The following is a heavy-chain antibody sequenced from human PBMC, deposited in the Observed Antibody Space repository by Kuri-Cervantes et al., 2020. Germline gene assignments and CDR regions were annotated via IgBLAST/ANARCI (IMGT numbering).Heavy chain of an antibody. CDR1: GFTFSSYA. CDR2: ISYDGSNK. J-gene: IGHJ4*01. D-gene: IGHD1-1*01. CDR3: AKDRVPDGFWNFDF. Sequence: GGSLRLSCAASGFTFSSYAMHWVRQAPGKGLEWVAVISYDGSNKYYADSVKGRFTISRDNSKNTLYLQMNSLRAEDTAVYYCAKDRVPDGFWNFDFWGHGTLVTVSS. V-gene: IGHV3-30-3*01.